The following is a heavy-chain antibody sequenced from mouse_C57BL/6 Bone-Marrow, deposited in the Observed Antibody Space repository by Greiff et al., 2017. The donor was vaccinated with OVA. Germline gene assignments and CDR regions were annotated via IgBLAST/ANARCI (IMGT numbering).Heavy chain of an antibody. J-gene: IGHJ2*01. Sequence: QVQLKESGAELVKPGASVKISCKASGYAFSSYWMNWVKQRPGKGLEWIGQFYPGDGDTNYNGKFKGKATLTEDKSSSTAYMQLSSLTSEDSAVYFCARSAYGKRDFDYWGQGTTLTVSS. CDR1: GYAFSSYW. CDR2: FYPGDGDT. V-gene: IGHV1-80*01. CDR3: ARSAYGKRDFDY. D-gene: IGHD2-1*01.